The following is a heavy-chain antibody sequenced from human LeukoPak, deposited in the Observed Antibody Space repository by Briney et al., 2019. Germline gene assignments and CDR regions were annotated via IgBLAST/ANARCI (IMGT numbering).Heavy chain of an antibody. J-gene: IGHJ6*02. CDR1: GGSISSSSYY. Sequence: PSETLSLTCTVSGGSISSSSYYWGWLRQPPGKGLEWIGSIYYSGSTYYNPSLKSRVTISVDTSKNQFSLKLSSVTAADTAVYYCARGYCSGGSCYPHYYYYYGMDVWGQGTTVTVSS. CDR2: IYYSGST. D-gene: IGHD2-15*01. V-gene: IGHV4-39*01. CDR3: ARGYCSGGSCYPHYYYYYGMDV.